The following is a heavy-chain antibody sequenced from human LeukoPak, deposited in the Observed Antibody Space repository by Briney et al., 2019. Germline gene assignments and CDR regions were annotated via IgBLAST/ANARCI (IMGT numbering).Heavy chain of an antibody. J-gene: IGHJ5*02. CDR3: ARGLDVLLWFGESLNWFDP. Sequence: GASVKVSCKASGYTFTSYGINWVRQAPGQGLEWMGWISAYNGDTNYAQKLQGRVTMTTDTSTSTAYMELRSLRSEDTAVYYCARGLDVLLWFGESLNWFDPWGQGTLVTVSS. V-gene: IGHV1-18*01. CDR2: ISAYNGDT. CDR1: GYTFTSYG. D-gene: IGHD3-10*01.